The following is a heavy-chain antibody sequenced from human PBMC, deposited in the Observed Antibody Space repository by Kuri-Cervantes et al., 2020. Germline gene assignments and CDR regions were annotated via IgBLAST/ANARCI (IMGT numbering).Heavy chain of an antibody. CDR1: GFTFSSYW. Sequence: GGSLRLSCAASGFTFSSYWMSWVRQAPGKGLEWVSAISGSDGSTYYADSVKGRFTISRDNSKNTLYLQMNSLRAEDTAVYYCAKDVEQLVETYYFDYWGQGTLVTVSS. V-gene: IGHV3-23*01. D-gene: IGHD6-6*01. J-gene: IGHJ4*02. CDR2: ISGSDGST. CDR3: AKDVEQLVETYYFDY.